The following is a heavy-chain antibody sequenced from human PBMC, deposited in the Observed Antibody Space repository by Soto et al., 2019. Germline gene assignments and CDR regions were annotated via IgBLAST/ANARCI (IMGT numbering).Heavy chain of an antibody. CDR1: GYTFTRYN. V-gene: IGHV1-46*01. Sequence: VASVKVSCKASGYTFTRYNVRWVRQVPGQGLEWMAIINPSGGTTYYVQKFEGRVTLTTDTSTSTVYMELSSLRSDDTAVYYCARVRGGGSEYFFDYWGQGTLLTVSS. J-gene: IGHJ4*02. D-gene: IGHD2-15*01. CDR3: ARVRGGGSEYFFDY. CDR2: INPSGGTT.